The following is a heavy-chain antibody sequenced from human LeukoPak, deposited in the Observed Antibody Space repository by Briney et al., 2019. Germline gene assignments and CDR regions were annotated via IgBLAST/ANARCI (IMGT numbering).Heavy chain of an antibody. CDR3: ARDPGYSSGWYYFDY. CDR2: ISTDGSTT. Sequence: GGSLRLSCAASGFTFSSYWMHWVRQAPGKGPVWVSRISTDGSTTGYADSVKGRFTISRDNAKNTLYLQMNSLRAEDTAVYYCARDPGYSSGWYYFDYWGQGTLVTVSS. J-gene: IGHJ4*02. CDR1: GFTFSSYW. V-gene: IGHV3-74*01. D-gene: IGHD6-19*01.